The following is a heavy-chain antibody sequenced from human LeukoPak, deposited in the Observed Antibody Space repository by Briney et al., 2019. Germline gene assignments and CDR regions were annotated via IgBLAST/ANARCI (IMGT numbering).Heavy chain of an antibody. J-gene: IGHJ6*02. CDR3: AKLRELVTYYYYYGLDV. V-gene: IGHV3-30*18. Sequence: GGSLRLSCAASGFTFSNYGMHWVRQAPGKGLEWVALISYDGVNKYYADSVKGRFTISRDNSKNTLYLRMNNLRVEDTALYYCAKLRELVTYYYYYGLDVWGQGTTVTVSS. CDR2: ISYDGVNK. D-gene: IGHD1-1*01. CDR1: GFTFSNYG.